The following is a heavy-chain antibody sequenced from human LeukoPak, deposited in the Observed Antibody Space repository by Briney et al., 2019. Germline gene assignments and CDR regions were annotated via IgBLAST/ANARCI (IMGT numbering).Heavy chain of an antibody. CDR1: GGFISSSSYY. CDR3: ARHRQKEENWFDP. Sequence: SETLSLTCTVSGGFISSSSYYWGWIRQPPGKGLEWIGSIYYSGSTYYNPSLKSRVTISVDTSKNQFSLKLNSVTAADTAVYYCARHRQKEENWFDPWGQGTLVTVSS. V-gene: IGHV4-39*01. J-gene: IGHJ5*02. CDR2: IYYSGST.